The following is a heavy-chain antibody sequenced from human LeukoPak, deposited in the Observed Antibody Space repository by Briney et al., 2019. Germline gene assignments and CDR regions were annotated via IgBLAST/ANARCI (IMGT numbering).Heavy chain of an antibody. J-gene: IGHJ4*02. V-gene: IGHV3-30-3*01. CDR3: AGGHDSSGYSHY. CDR2: ISYDGSNK. CDR1: GFTFSSYA. D-gene: IGHD3-22*01. Sequence: PGGSLRLSCAASGFTFSSYAMHWARQAPGKGLEWVAVISYDGSNKYYADSVKGRFTISRDNSKNTLYLQMNSLRAEDTAVYYCAGGHDSSGYSHYWGQGTLVTVSS.